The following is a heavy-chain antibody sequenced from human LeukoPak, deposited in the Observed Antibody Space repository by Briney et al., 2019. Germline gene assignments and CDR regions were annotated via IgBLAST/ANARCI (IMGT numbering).Heavy chain of an antibody. Sequence: TSETLSLTCVVYGGSFSGYYWSWIRQPPGKGLEWIGEINHSGGTNYNPSLKSRVTISVDTSKNQFSLKLSSVTAADTAVYYCARGELPYFDYWGQGTLVTVSS. V-gene: IGHV4-34*01. CDR2: INHSGGT. J-gene: IGHJ4*02. CDR1: GGSFSGYY. CDR3: ARGELPYFDY. D-gene: IGHD1-26*01.